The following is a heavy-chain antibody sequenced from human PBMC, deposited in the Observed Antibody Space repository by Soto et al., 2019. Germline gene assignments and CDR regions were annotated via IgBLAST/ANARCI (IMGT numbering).Heavy chain of an antibody. CDR3: ARATLIAARPIGEAFDI. D-gene: IGHD6-6*01. CDR1: GGTFSSYA. Sequence: ASVKVSCKASGGTFSSYAISWVRQAPGQGLEWMGGIIPIFGTANYAQKFQGRVTITADESTSTAYMELSSLRSEDTAVYYCARATLIAARPIGEAFDIWGQGTMVTVSS. J-gene: IGHJ3*02. CDR2: IIPIFGTA. V-gene: IGHV1-69*13.